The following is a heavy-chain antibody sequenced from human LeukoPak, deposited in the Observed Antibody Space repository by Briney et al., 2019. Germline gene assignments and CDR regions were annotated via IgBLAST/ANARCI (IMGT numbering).Heavy chain of an antibody. J-gene: IGHJ4*02. CDR2: IYYSGST. D-gene: IGHD6-13*01. V-gene: IGHV4-39*07. CDR3: ARGVYSSSWYAPYFDY. Sequence: PSETLSLTCTVSGGSISSSSYYWGWIRQPPGKGLEWIGSIYYSGSTYYNPSLKSRVTISVDTSKNQFSLKLSSVAAADTAVYYCARGVYSSSWYAPYFDYWGQGTLVTVSS. CDR1: GGSISSSSYY.